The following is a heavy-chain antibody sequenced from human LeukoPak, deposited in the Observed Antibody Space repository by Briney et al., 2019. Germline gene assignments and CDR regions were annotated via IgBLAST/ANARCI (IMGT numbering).Heavy chain of an antibody. CDR3: ARASHDDYYMDV. V-gene: IGHV4-34*01. CDR2: INHSGST. CDR1: GGSFSGYY. D-gene: IGHD1-1*01. Sequence: SETLSLTCAVYGGSFSGYYWGWIRQPPGKGLEWIGEINHSGSTNYNPSLKSRVTISVDTSKNQFSLKLSSATAADTAVYYCARASHDDYYMDVWGKGTTVTVSS. J-gene: IGHJ6*03.